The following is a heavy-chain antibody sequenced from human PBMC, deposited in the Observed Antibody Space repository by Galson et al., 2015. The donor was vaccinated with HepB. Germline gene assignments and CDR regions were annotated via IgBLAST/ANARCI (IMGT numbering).Heavy chain of an antibody. J-gene: IGHJ6*02. CDR1: GFTFSSYG. D-gene: IGHD2-2*01. CDR3: AKVGRYCSSTSCRRNYYYYGMDV. Sequence: SLRLSCAASGFTFSSYGMHWVRQAPGKGLEWVAVISYDGSNKYYADSVKGRFTISRDNSKNTLYLQMNSLRAEDTAVYYCAKVGRYCSSTSCRRNYYYYGMDVWGQGTTVTVSS. V-gene: IGHV3-30*18. CDR2: ISYDGSNK.